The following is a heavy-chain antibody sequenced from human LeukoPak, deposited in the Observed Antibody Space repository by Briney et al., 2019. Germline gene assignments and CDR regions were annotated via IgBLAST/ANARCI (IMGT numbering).Heavy chain of an antibody. CDR1: GYTFTSYG. CDR3: ARSPLIVLMVYAIHYFDY. D-gene: IGHD2-8*01. Sequence: EASVKVSCKASGYTFTSYGISWVRQAPGQGLEWMGWISAYNGNTNYAQKLQGRVTMTTDTSTSTAYMELRSLRSDDTAVYYCARSPLIVLMVYAIHYFDYWGQGTLVTVSS. J-gene: IGHJ4*02. CDR2: ISAYNGNT. V-gene: IGHV1-18*01.